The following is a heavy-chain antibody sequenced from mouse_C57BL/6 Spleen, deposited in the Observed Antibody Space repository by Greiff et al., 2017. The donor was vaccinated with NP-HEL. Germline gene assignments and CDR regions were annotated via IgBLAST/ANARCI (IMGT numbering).Heavy chain of an antibody. CDR3: ARSGNYPYAMDY. V-gene: IGHV1-64*01. Sequence: VKLQQPGAELVKPGASVKLSCKASGYTFTSYWMHWVKQRPGQGLEWIGMIHPNSGSTNYNEKFKSKATLTVDKSSSTAYMQLSSLTSEDSAVYYCARSGNYPYAMDYWGQGTSVTVSS. J-gene: IGHJ4*01. CDR1: GYTFTSYW. D-gene: IGHD2-1*01. CDR2: IHPNSGST.